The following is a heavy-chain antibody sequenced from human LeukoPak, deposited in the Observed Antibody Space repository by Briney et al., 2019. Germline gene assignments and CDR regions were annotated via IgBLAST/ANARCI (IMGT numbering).Heavy chain of an antibody. CDR3: TTDSGYDFYGMDV. D-gene: IGHD5-12*01. CDR2: ISYDGSNK. CDR1: GFTFSSYA. J-gene: IGHJ6*02. Sequence: GGSLRLSCAASGFTFSSYAMHWVRQAPGKGLEWVAVISYDGSNKYYADSVKGRFTISRDNSKNTLYLQMNSLKTEDTAVYYCTTDSGYDFYGMDVWGQGTTVTVSS. V-gene: IGHV3-30-3*01.